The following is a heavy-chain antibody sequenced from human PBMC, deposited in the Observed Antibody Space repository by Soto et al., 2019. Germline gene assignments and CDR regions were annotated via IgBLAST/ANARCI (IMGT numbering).Heavy chain of an antibody. J-gene: IGHJ5*02. V-gene: IGHV3-7*01. Sequence: PGGSLRLSCAASGFIFSSYWMSWVRQAPGKGLEWVANIKQDGSEKYYVDSVKGRFTISRDNPKNSLYLQMNSLRAEDTAVYFCARGLNWFDPWGQGTLVTVSS. CDR1: GFIFSSYW. CDR2: IKQDGSEK. CDR3: ARGLNWFDP.